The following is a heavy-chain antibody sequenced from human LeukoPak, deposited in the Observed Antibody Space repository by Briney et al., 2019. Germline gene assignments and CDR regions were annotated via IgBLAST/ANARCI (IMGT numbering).Heavy chain of an antibody. CDR1: GGTFSSYA. Sequence: SVKVSCKASGGTFSSYAISWVRQAPGQGLEWMGGIIPIFGTANYAQKFQGRVTITADESTSTAYMELSSLRSEDTAVYYCARSKVADTWTDAFDIWGQGTMVTVSS. D-gene: IGHD6-19*01. V-gene: IGHV1-69*13. CDR3: ARSKVADTWTDAFDI. J-gene: IGHJ3*02. CDR2: IIPIFGTA.